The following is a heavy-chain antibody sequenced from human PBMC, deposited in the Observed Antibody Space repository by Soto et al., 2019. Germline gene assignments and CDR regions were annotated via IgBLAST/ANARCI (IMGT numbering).Heavy chain of an antibody. Sequence: PGGSLRLSCAASGFTFSSYGMHWVRQAPGKGLEWVAFIWHDGGNKFYAESVKGRFTISRDNSKSTLYLQMTSLSAEDTAMYYCARDGDVNTGFGKDYWGQGTLVTVSS. CDR2: IWHDGGNK. CDR3: ARDGDVNTGFGKDY. V-gene: IGHV3-33*01. J-gene: IGHJ4*02. D-gene: IGHD3-16*01. CDR1: GFTFSSYG.